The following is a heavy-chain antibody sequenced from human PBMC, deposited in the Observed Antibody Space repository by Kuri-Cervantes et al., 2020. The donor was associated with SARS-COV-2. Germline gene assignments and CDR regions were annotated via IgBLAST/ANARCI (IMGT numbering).Heavy chain of an antibody. J-gene: IGHJ4*02. CDR3: ARANYYYDSSGWGCYFDY. Sequence: GSLRLSCTVSGGSVSSGSYYWSWIRQPPGKGLEWIGYIYYSGSTNYNPSLKSRVTISVDTSKNQFSLKLSSVTAADTAVYYCARANYYYDSSGWGCYFDYWGQGTRVTVSS. V-gene: IGHV4-61*01. D-gene: IGHD3-22*01. CDR1: GGSVSSGSYY. CDR2: IYYSGST.